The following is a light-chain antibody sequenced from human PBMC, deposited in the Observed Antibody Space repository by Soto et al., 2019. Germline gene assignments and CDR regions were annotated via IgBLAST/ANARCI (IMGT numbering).Light chain of an antibody. V-gene: IGKV3-20*01. CDR2: GAS. CDR1: QSVSSSY. Sequence: EIVLTQSPGTLSLSPGERATLSCRASQSVSSSYLAWYQQKPGQAPRLLIYGASSRATGIPDRFSGSGSGTDFTLTISRLEPEDFAVYYCQQYGNSPLTFGQGTQREIK. J-gene: IGKJ2*01. CDR3: QQYGNSPLT.